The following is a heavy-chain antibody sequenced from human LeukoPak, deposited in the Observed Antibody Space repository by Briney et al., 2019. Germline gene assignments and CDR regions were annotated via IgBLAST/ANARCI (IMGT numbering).Heavy chain of an antibody. CDR1: GFTFSSYG. D-gene: IGHD1-20*01. CDR3: AKSRHPYNWNDGAFFDY. Sequence: PGGSLRLSCAASGFTFSSYGMHWVRQAPGKGLEWVAVISFDGSTKYYADSVRGRFTISRDNSKNTLYLQMNSLRPEGTTVCYCAKSRHPYNWNDGAFFDYWGQGTLVTVSS. CDR2: ISFDGSTK. V-gene: IGHV3-30*18. J-gene: IGHJ4*02.